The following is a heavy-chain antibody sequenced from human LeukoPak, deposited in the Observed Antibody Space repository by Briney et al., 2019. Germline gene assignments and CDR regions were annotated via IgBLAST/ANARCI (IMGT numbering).Heavy chain of an antibody. CDR3: AKDRLGYTYGYIDY. CDR1: GFTFHDYA. D-gene: IGHD5-18*01. Sequence: GSLRLSCAVSGFTFHDYAIHWVRQAPGKGLEWLSLITWDGSVTHYADSVKGRFTVSRDNGRNSLYLQMSSLRPEETALYYCAKDRLGYTYGYIDYWGQGTLVTVSS. V-gene: IGHV3-43D*03. J-gene: IGHJ4*02. CDR2: ITWDGSVT.